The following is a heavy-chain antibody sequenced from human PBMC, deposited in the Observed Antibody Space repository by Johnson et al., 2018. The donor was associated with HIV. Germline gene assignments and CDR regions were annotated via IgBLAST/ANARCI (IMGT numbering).Heavy chain of an antibody. CDR1: GFTFSSYG. J-gene: IGHJ3*02. CDR2: IWYDGSSK. CDR3: ARDRRAYDAFDI. Sequence: QVQLVESGGGVVQPGRSMRLSCAASGFTFSSYGMHWVRQAPGKGLEWVAVIWYDGSSKYYGDSVKGRFSISRDNSKNTLYLQMNSLRAEDTAVYYCARDRRAYDAFDIWGQGTMVTVSS. V-gene: IGHV3-33*01.